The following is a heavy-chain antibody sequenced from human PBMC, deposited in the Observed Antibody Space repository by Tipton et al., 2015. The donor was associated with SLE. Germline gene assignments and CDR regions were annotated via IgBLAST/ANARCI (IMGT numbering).Heavy chain of an antibody. CDR3: ARLRISGVLTGSYEYGMDV. V-gene: IGHV4-34*01. D-gene: IGHD3-3*01. CDR2: INHSGSS. J-gene: IGHJ6*02. Sequence: TLSLTCVVHGGSFSGYYWSWIRQPPGKGLEWIGEINHSGSSNSNPPLKSRVTMSVETSKNKFSRNLTSVTAADTAVYYCARLRISGVLTGSYEYGMDVWGQGTAVTVSS. CDR1: GGSFSGYY.